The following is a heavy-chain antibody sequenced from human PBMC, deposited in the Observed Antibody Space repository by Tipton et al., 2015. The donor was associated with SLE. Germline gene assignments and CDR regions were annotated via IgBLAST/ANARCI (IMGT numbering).Heavy chain of an antibody. Sequence: LRLSCTVSGGSISYYFWSWIRQPPGKGLEWIGYIYTSGSTNYNPSLKSRVTISVDTSKNQFSLNLSSVTAADTAVYYCARQGVDWYFDLWGRGTLVTVSS. CDR1: GGSISYYF. D-gene: IGHD3-16*01. V-gene: IGHV4-4*09. J-gene: IGHJ2*01. CDR3: ARQGVDWYFDL. CDR2: IYTSGST.